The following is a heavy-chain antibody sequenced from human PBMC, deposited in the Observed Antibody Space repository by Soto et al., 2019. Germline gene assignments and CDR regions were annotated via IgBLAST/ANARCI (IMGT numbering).Heavy chain of an antibody. CDR1: GFTFNNYA. V-gene: IGHV3-23*01. CDR2: ISGGGDTT. Sequence: EVQLLESGGGLVQPGGSLRLSCAASGFTFNNYAMTWVRQAPGKGLAWVSAISGGGDTTSYADSVKGRVTFSRDVSKNTLYLQMSSMRAEDRALYYFAKGRGCAGSPTPRFDFWGQGTLVTVSS. CDR3: AKGRGCAGSPTPRFDF. J-gene: IGHJ4*02. D-gene: IGHD1-26*01.